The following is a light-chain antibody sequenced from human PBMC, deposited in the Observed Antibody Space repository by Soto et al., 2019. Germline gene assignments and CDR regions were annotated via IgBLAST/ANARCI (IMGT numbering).Light chain of an antibody. CDR1: NVGEYDY. J-gene: IGLJ2*01. CDR2: EVT. V-gene: IGLV2-8*01. Sequence: QSVLTQPPSASGSPGQSVTISCTGSNVGEYDYVSWYQQHPGKAPKLMIHEVTKRPSGVPDRFSGSKSGNTASLTVSGLQAEDEADYYCSSYVGGNNLVFGGGTKVTVL. CDR3: SSYVGGNNLV.